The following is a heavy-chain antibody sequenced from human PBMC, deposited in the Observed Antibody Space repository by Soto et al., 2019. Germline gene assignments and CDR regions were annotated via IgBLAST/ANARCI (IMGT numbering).Heavy chain of an antibody. CDR3: ARGGGWKDKYFDY. J-gene: IGHJ4*02. V-gene: IGHV3-33*01. D-gene: IGHD6-19*01. Sequence: QVQLVESGGGVVQPGRSLRLSCAASGFTFSSYGMHWVRQAPGKGLEWVAVIWYDGSNKYYADSVKGRFTISRDNSKNKLYLEMNSLRAEDRAVYYCARGGGWKDKYFDYWGQGTLVTVSS. CDR2: IWYDGSNK. CDR1: GFTFSSYG.